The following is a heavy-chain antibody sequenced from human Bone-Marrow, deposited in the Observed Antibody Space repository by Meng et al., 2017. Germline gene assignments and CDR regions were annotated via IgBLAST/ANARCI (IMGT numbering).Heavy chain of an antibody. D-gene: IGHD3-10*01. Sequence: ASVKVSCKASGYSFTRYGINWVRQAPGQGLEWMGWVNAYDGNTMYAQNLQGRVTMTADTSTSIAYMEMRSLRSHDTAVYFCARGQILGVRGLIGVDSWGQGTLVTVSS. CDR1: GYSFTRYG. CDR2: VNAYDGNT. J-gene: IGHJ4*02. V-gene: IGHV1-18*01. CDR3: ARGQILGVRGLIGVDS.